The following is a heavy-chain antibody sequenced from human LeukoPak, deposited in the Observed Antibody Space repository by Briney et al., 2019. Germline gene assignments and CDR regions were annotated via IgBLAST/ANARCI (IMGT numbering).Heavy chain of an antibody. Sequence: SETLSLTCAVYGGSFSGYYWSWIRQPPGKGLEWIGEINHSGSTNYNPSLKSRVTISVDTSKNQFSLKLSSVTAADTAVYYCARRGPRYCSGGSCSRGGTPMDVWGKGTTVTISS. CDR2: INHSGST. CDR1: GGSFSGYY. CDR3: ARRGPRYCSGGSCSRGGTPMDV. D-gene: IGHD2-15*01. J-gene: IGHJ6*03. V-gene: IGHV4-34*01.